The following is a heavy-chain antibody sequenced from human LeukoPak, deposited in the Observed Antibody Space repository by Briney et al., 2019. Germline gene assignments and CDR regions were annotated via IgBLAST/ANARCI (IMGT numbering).Heavy chain of an antibody. CDR2: IYSAGST. CDR1: GFTVSRTD. CDR3: ARDLPLDC. V-gene: IGHV3-53*04. J-gene: IGHJ4*02. Sequence: GGSLRLSCAASGFTVSRTDMSWVRPAPGGGLEWVSVIYSAGSTYYAGSEKGRFTISKHNSKNTLYLQMNSLRPGDTAVYYCARDLPLDCWGQGTLVTVSS.